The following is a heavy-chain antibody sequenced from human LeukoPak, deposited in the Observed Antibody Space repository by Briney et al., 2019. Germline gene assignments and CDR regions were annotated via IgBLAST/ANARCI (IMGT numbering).Heavy chain of an antibody. Sequence: ASVKVSCKTSGYTFTSSGITWVRQAPGQGLEWMGWISTYNGYSKYAQNLQGRVTMTADTSTTTAYMELSSLRSDDTAVYYCAKNSSGGYSDYWGQGTLGTVSS. CDR1: GYTFTSSG. CDR2: ISTYNGYS. CDR3: AKNSSGGYSDY. J-gene: IGHJ4*02. D-gene: IGHD6-19*01. V-gene: IGHV1-18*01.